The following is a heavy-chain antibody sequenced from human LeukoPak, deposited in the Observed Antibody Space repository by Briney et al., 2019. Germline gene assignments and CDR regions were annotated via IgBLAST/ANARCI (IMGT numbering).Heavy chain of an antibody. Sequence: SETLSLTCTVSGGSISSSSYYWGWIRQPPGKGLEWIGSIYYSGSTYYNPSLKSRVTISVDTSKNQFSLKLSSVTAADTAVYYCARAEYYYGSGSYDSWGQGTLVTVSS. V-gene: IGHV4-39*07. CDR3: ARAEYYYGSGSYDS. CDR1: GGSISSSSYY. D-gene: IGHD3-10*01. CDR2: IYYSGST. J-gene: IGHJ4*02.